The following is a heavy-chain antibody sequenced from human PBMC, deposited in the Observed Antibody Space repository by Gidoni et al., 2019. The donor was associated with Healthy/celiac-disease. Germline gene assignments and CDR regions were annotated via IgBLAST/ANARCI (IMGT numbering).Heavy chain of an antibody. Sequence: QLQLQESGPGLVKPSETLSLTCTVSGGSISSSSYYWGWIRQPPGKGLEWIGSLYYSGSTYYNPSLKSRVTISVDTSKNQFSLKLSSVTAADTAVYYCARTLPQLAFDYWGQGTLVTVSS. CDR1: GGSISSSSYY. CDR3: ARTLPQLAFDY. J-gene: IGHJ4*02. V-gene: IGHV4-39*01. D-gene: IGHD2-2*01. CDR2: LYYSGST.